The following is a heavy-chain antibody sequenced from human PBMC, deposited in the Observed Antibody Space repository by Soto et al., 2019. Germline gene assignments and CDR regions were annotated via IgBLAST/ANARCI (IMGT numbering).Heavy chain of an antibody. CDR2: IYWDDSK. D-gene: IGHD3-9*01. V-gene: IGHV2-5*02. CDR3: AHGGPEDWPLDY. CDR1: GFSLSTSGVG. J-gene: IGHJ4*02. Sequence: QITLKESGPTLVRPTQTLTLTCAFSGFSLSTSGVGVGWIRQPPGKALEWLAVIYWDDSKHYSPSLRSRLTITKDTSKNQVVLTMTNMDPMDTGTYYCAHGGPEDWPLDYWGQGTLVTVSS.